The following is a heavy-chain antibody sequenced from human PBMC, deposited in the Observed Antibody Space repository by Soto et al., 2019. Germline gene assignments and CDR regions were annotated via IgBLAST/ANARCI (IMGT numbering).Heavy chain of an antibody. CDR3: AKAGGYDHGLNWYFDL. V-gene: IGHV3-9*01. CDR1: GFTFDDYA. D-gene: IGHD2-15*01. Sequence: GGSLRLSCAASGFTFDDYAMHWVRQAPGKGLEWVSGISWNSGSIGYADSVKGRFTISRDNAKNSLYLQMNSLRAEDTALYYCAKAGGYDHGLNWYFDLWGRGTLVTVSS. CDR2: ISWNSGSI. J-gene: IGHJ2*01.